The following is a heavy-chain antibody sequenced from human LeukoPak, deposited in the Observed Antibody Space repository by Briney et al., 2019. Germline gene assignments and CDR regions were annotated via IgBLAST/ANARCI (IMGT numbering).Heavy chain of an antibody. Sequence: PSETLSLTCTVSGDSLSRSASSWSWIRQPPGKGLEWIGYIYHSGGTYYNPSLRSRVTISLDRSKNQFSLKLSSVTAADTAVYYCARDFIAQSPIPAFWGQGTLVSVSS. CDR2: IYHSGGT. D-gene: IGHD3-3*02. J-gene: IGHJ4*02. CDR3: ARDFIAQSPIPAF. V-gene: IGHV4-30-2*01. CDR1: GDSLSRSASS.